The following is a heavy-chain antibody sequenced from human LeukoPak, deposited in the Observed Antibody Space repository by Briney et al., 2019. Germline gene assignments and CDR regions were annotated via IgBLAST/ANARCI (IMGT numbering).Heavy chain of an antibody. CDR2: IKQDGSEK. Sequence: GGSLRLSCAASGFTFSSYWMSWVRQAPGEGQEWVANIKQDGSEKYYVASVKGRFTISRDNAKNSLYLQMNSLRAEDTAVYYCARADDRRDCSSTSCYAGFWGQGTLVTVSS. J-gene: IGHJ4*02. CDR1: GFTFSSYW. V-gene: IGHV3-7*01. D-gene: IGHD2-2*01. CDR3: ARADDRRDCSSTSCYAGF.